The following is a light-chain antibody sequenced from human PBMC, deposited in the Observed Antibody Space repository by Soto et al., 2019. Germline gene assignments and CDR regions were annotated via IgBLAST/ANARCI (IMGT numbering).Light chain of an antibody. J-gene: IGKJ1*01. V-gene: IGKV1-39*01. CDR3: QQSCSFPRT. Sequence: DIQMTQSPSSLSAAVGDRVTITCRASQSVSNYLYWYHQQPGKAPKLLIQSTSTLQTEVPSRFSGSGSGTDFTLTINSLQPEDFGTYYCQQSCSFPRTFGQGTKVDIK. CDR2: STS. CDR1: QSVSNY.